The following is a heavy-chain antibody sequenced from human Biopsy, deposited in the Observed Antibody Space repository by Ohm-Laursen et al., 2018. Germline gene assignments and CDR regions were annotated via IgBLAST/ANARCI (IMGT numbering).Heavy chain of an antibody. D-gene: IGHD4-23*01. J-gene: IGHJ1*01. CDR3: ARGSNEYGGLYFPH. Sequence: SDTLSLTCTVSGGSISSYYWNWIRQPPGKGLEWIGYISYTGYTSYKSSLKSRVTISLDTSRKHFSLRLTSLAAADTAVYYCARGSNEYGGLYFPHWGQGTLVTVSS. CDR2: ISYTGYT. CDR1: GGSISSYY. V-gene: IGHV4-59*07.